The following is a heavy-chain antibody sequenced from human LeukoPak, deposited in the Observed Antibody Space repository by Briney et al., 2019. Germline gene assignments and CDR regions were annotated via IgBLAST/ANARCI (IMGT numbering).Heavy chain of an antibody. CDR3: TTSKLWWFGDYFDY. CDR1: GFTFSNAW. V-gene: IGHV3-15*01. D-gene: IGHD5-18*01. Sequence: GGSLRLSCAASGFTFSNAWMSWVRQAPGKGLEWVGRIKSKTDGGTTDYAAPVKGRFTISRDDSKNTLYLQMNSLKTEDTAVYYCTTSKLWWFGDYFDYWGQGTLVTVSS. CDR2: IKSKTDGGTT. J-gene: IGHJ4*02.